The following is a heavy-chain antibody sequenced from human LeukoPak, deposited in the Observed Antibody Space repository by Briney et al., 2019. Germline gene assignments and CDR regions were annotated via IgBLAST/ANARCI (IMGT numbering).Heavy chain of an antibody. CDR3: ARESLWFGELWGAFDI. V-gene: IGHV3-7*01. CDR1: GFTFSNYW. J-gene: IGHJ3*02. Sequence: GGSLRLSCAGSGFTFSNYWMTWVRQAPGKGLEWVPNIKQDGSEKYYVDSVKGRFTISRDNARNSLYLQMNSLRAEDTAVYYCARESLWFGELWGAFDIWGQGTMVTVSS. D-gene: IGHD3-10*01. CDR2: IKQDGSEK.